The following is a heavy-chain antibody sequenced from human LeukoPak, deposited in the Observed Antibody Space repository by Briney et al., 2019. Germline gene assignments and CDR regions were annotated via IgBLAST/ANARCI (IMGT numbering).Heavy chain of an antibody. CDR1: EYSFTSYW. CDR3: ARWPADRSNWFDP. D-gene: IGHD2-15*01. Sequence: GESLKISCKGSEYSFTSYWIGWVRQMPGKGLEWMGIIYPGDSDTRYSPSFQGQVTISADKSISTAYLQWSSLKASDTAMYYCARWPADRSNWFDPWGQGTLVTVSS. J-gene: IGHJ5*02. V-gene: IGHV5-51*01. CDR2: IYPGDSDT.